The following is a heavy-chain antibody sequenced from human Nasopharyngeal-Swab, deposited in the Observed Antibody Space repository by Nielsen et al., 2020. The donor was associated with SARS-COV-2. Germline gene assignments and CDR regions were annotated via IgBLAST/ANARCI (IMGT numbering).Heavy chain of an antibody. CDR3: AKDRDSGDDSDDYYHYYGMDV. J-gene: IGHJ6*02. V-gene: IGHV3-23*01. Sequence: GGSLRPSCAASGSTFNTYAISWVRQAPGKGLEWVSVISGSDHTTYYADSVKGRSTISRDISKNTVNLQMNSLRVEDTAIYYCAKDRDSGDDSDDYYHYYGMDVWGQGTTVTVSS. D-gene: IGHD5-12*01. CDR2: ISGSDHTT. CDR1: GSTFNTYA.